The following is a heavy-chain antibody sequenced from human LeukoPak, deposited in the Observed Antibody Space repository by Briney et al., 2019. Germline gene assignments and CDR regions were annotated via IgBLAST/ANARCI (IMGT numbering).Heavy chain of an antibody. J-gene: IGHJ4*02. V-gene: IGHV4-39*07. CDR2: IYYSGST. CDR3: ARLSADSSSSRGFDY. Sequence: SETLSLTCTVSGGSISSSSYYWGWIRQPPGKGLEWIGSIYYSGSTNYSPSLKSRVTMSVDTSKNQFSLKLSSVTAADTAVYYCARLSADSSSSRGFDYWGQGTLVTVSS. CDR1: GGSISSSSYY. D-gene: IGHD2-2*01.